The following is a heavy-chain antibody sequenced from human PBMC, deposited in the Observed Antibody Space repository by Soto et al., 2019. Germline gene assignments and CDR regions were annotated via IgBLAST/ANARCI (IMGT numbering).Heavy chain of an antibody. V-gene: IGHV1-69*04. CDR1: GGTFSSYT. CDR3: ARDGEYSSSFVTAEEYYFDY. D-gene: IGHD6-6*01. J-gene: IGHJ4*02. CDR2: IIPILGIA. Sequence: ASVKVSCKASGGTFSSYTISWVRQAPGQGLEWMGRIIPILGIANYAQKFQGRVTITADKSTSTAYMELSSLRSEDTAVYYCARDGEYSSSFVTAEEYYFDYWGQGTLVTVS.